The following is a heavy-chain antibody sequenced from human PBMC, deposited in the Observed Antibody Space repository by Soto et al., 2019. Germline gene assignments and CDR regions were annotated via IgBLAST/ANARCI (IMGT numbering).Heavy chain of an antibody. D-gene: IGHD1-1*01. Sequence: EVQLVESGGGLVQPGGSLRLSCVASGFNFGSYWMHWIRQAPGKALVWVSRIDIDGSITTYADSVAGRFTISRDNAKKTLYLQMHSLTGEDSALYFCVRGNPLNDYWGQGTLVTVSS. CDR3: VRGNPLNDY. V-gene: IGHV3-74*01. CDR2: IDIDGSIT. J-gene: IGHJ4*02. CDR1: GFNFGSYW.